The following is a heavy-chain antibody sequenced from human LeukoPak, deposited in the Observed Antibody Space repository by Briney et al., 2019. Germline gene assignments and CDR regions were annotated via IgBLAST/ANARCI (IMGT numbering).Heavy chain of an antibody. D-gene: IGHD2-21*02. J-gene: IGHJ3*02. CDR2: ISSSSSYI. V-gene: IGHV3-21*01. Sequence: GGSLRLSCAASGFTFSSYSMNWVRQAPGKGLEWVSSISSSSSYIYYADSVKGRFTISRDNAKNSLYLQMNSLRAEDTAVYYCARDLGDIVVVTAAHDAFDIWGQGTMVTVSS. CDR1: GFTFSSYS. CDR3: ARDLGDIVVVTAAHDAFDI.